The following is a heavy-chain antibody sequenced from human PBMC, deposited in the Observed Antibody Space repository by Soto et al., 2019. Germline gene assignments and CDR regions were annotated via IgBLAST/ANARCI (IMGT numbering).Heavy chain of an antibody. CDR2: IYYSGST. V-gene: IGHV4-39*01. CDR1: GGSISSSSYY. Sequence: SETLSLTCTVSGGSISSSSYYWGWIRQPPGKGLEWIGSIYYSGSTYYNPSLKSRVTISVDTSKNQFSLKLSSVTAADTAVYYCARHRLGTYYDFWSGYSQSPLEWFDPWGQGTLVTVSS. J-gene: IGHJ5*02. CDR3: ARHRLGTYYDFWSGYSQSPLEWFDP. D-gene: IGHD3-3*01.